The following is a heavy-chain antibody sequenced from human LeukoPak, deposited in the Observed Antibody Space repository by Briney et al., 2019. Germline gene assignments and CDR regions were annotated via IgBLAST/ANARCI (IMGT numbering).Heavy chain of an antibody. J-gene: IGHJ3*02. CDR3: AREDGSGWYAGDAFDM. D-gene: IGHD6-13*01. Sequence: GGSLRLSCAASGFTFSSYAMPWVRQAPGKGLEWVAVIWYDGSNKNYADSVKGRFTISRDNSKNTLYLQMNSLRAEDTAVYYCAREDGSGWYAGDAFDMWGQGTMVTVSS. CDR2: IWYDGSNK. CDR1: GFTFSSYA. V-gene: IGHV3-33*01.